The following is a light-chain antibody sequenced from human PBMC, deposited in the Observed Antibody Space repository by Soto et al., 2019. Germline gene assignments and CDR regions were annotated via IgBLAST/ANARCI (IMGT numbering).Light chain of an antibody. Sequence: DIQMTQSPSTLSASVGDGVTITCRASQNIGSWLAWYQQKPGEAPKLLISKATNLQSGVPSRFSGSGSGTDFALTITSLQAEDFATYYCQQLRLYPSTFGGGTKVDIK. J-gene: IGKJ4*01. CDR1: QNIGSW. V-gene: IGKV1-5*03. CDR2: KAT. CDR3: QQLRLYPST.